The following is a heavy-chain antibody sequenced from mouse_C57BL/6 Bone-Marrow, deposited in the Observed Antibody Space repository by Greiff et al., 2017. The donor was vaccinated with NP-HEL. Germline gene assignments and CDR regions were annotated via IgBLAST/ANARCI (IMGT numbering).Heavy chain of an antibody. V-gene: IGHV3-8*01. CDR1: GYSITSDY. D-gene: IGHD1-1*01. CDR3: ARYGITTVVDSYWYFDV. CDR2: ISYSGST. J-gene: IGHJ1*03. Sequence: EVQLQESGPGLAKPSQTLFLTCSVTGYSITSDYWNWIRKFPGNKLEYMGYISYSGSTYYNPSLKSRISITRDTSKNQYYLQLNSVTTEDTATYYCARYGITTVVDSYWYFDVWGTGTTVTVSS.